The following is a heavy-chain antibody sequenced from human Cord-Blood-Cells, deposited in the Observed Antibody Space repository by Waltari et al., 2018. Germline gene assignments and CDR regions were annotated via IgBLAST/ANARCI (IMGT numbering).Heavy chain of an antibody. V-gene: IGHV3-23*04. CDR3: AKDPDYDILTGYYWFDP. CDR1: GFTFSSYA. J-gene: IGHJ5*02. CDR2: ISGSGGRT. D-gene: IGHD3-9*01. Sequence: EVQLVESGGGLVQPGGSLRLSCAASGFTFSSYAMSWVRQAPGKGLEWVSAISGSGGRTYYADSVKGRFTISRDNSKNTLYLQMNSLGAEDTAVYYCAKDPDYDILTGYYWFDPWGQGTLVTVSS.